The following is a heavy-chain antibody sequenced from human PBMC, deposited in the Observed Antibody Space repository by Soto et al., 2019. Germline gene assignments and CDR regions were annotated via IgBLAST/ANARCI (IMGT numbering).Heavy chain of an antibody. CDR2: ISSSSSYT. J-gene: IGHJ6*02. V-gene: IGHV3-11*06. CDR3: ARDQGIVVVPAAMPEYYYGMDV. CDR1: GFTFSDYY. Sequence: GGSLRLSCAASGFTFSDYYMSWIRQAPGKGLEWVSYISSSSSYTNYADSVKGRFTISRDNAKNSLYLQMNSLRAEDTAVYYCARDQGIVVVPAAMPEYYYGMDVWGQGTTVTVSS. D-gene: IGHD2-2*01.